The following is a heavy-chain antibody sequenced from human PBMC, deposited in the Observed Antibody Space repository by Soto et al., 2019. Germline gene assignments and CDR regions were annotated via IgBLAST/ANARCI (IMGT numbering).Heavy chain of an antibody. J-gene: IGHJ4*02. CDR1: GGSISSGGYS. V-gene: IGHV4-30-2*01. Sequence: SETLSLTCAVSGGSISSGGYSWSWIRQPPGKGLEWIGYIYHSGSTHYNPSLRSRVTISVDTSKNQFSLKLRSVTAADTAVYYCASMGYHYGSGSYPLDYWGQGTLVTVSS. CDR2: IYHSGST. D-gene: IGHD3-10*01. CDR3: ASMGYHYGSGSYPLDY.